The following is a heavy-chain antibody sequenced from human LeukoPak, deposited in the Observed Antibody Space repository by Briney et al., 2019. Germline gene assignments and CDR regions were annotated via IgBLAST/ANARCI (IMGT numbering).Heavy chain of an antibody. Sequence: PSETLSLTCTVSGESINPYYVNWIRQSAGKGLEWIGHIYKSVTTNFNPSLTSRVTMSLDTSRNQFSLKLRSVTAAETAVYFCAGSFLDYMDVWGKGTTVTVSS. V-gene: IGHV4-4*07. CDR1: GESINPYY. D-gene: IGHD2/OR15-2a*01. CDR3: AGSFLDYMDV. CDR2: IYKSVTT. J-gene: IGHJ6*03.